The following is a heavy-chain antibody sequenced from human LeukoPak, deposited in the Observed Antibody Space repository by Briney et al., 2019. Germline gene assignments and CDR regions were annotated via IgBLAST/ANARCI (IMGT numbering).Heavy chain of an antibody. CDR2: INPSGGST. CDR3: ARVQRGSQVVPAAIPVFAFDL. Sequence: GASVKVSCKASGYTFTSYYMHGVRQAPGQGLEWMGIINPSGGSTSYAQKFQSRGTMTRDMSTSTVYLELSSLRSEATAVYYCARVQRGSQVVPAAIPVFAFDLWGQGTMVTVSS. D-gene: IGHD2-2*02. J-gene: IGHJ3*01. V-gene: IGHV1-46*01. CDR1: GYTFTSYY.